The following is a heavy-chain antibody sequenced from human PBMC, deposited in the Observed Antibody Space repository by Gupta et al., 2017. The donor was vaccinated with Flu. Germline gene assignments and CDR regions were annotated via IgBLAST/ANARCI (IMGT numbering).Heavy chain of an antibody. J-gene: IGHJ3*01. Sequence: APGQGLEWMGGVVPILAPANYAEKFQGRVPISADEYSSTAYMELSSLRSDDSAVYYCARGRGISGTADAFHFWGQGTRVTVSS. V-gene: IGHV1-69*01. CDR3: ARGRGISGTADAFHF. CDR2: VVPILAPA. D-gene: IGHD1-20*01.